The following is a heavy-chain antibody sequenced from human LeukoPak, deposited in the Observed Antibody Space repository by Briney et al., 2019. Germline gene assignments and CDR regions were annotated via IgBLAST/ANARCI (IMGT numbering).Heavy chain of an antibody. D-gene: IGHD3-3*01. CDR2: VNPNSGNT. J-gene: IGHJ6*03. V-gene: IGHV1-8*01. CDR3: ARGTIFGVIITRPTHYYYYMDV. Sequence: GASVKVSCKASGYPFSNYDINWVRQANGQGLEWMGWVNPNSGNTGYAQKFQGRVTITMNTPISTTYMDLRALKSDDTAVYYCARGTIFGVIITRPTHYYYYMDVWGKGTTVIVSS. CDR1: GYPFSNYD.